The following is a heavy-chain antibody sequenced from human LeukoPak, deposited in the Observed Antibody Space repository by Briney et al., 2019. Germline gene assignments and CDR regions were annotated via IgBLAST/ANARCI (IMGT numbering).Heavy chain of an antibody. Sequence: GGSLRLSCAASGFTFSNCAMTWVRQAPGKGLEWVSVITGSGGSTYYSDSVKGRFTISRDNSKNMVYLQMSSPTAEDTALYYCAKDVTIFGGAGSAFDVWGQGTMVTVSS. CDR1: GFTFSNCA. J-gene: IGHJ3*01. V-gene: IGHV3-23*01. CDR3: AKDVTIFGGAGSAFDV. D-gene: IGHD3-3*01. CDR2: ITGSGGST.